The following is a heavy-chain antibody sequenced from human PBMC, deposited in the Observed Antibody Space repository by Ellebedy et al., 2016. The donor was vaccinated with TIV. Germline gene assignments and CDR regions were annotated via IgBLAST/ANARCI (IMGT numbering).Heavy chain of an antibody. D-gene: IGHD2-2*01. Sequence: GESLKISCAASGFTFSNYAMSWVRQAPGKGLEWVSALSRSDDSTSYADPVKGRFTISRDNSKNSLYLQMSNLRAEDTAVFYCARAGGRHSTGSGFYWGQGTRVTVST. CDR2: LSRSDDST. J-gene: IGHJ4*02. CDR3: ARAGGRHSTGSGFY. V-gene: IGHV3-23*01. CDR1: GFTFSNYA.